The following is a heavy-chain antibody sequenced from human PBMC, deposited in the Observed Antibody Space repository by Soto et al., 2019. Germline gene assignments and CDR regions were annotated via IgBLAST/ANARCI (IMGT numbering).Heavy chain of an antibody. Sequence: SETLSLTCTVSGGSISNYFCNWIRQPAGKGLEWIGRIDNSGGTNYNPSLKSRITMSADTSRNQFSLKLNSVTAADTAVYYCARGGQDFWSGPFDYWGQGALVTVS. CDR3: ARGGQDFWSGPFDY. CDR2: IDNSGGT. D-gene: IGHD3-3*01. V-gene: IGHV4-4*07. J-gene: IGHJ4*02. CDR1: GGSISNYF.